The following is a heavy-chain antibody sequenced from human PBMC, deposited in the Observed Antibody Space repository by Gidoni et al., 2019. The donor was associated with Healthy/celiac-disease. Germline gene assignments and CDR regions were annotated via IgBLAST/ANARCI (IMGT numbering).Heavy chain of an antibody. V-gene: IGHV3-9*01. D-gene: IGHD3-22*01. CDR1: GFTFDDYA. CDR3: AKEPMIVAAFDY. Sequence: EVQLVESGGGLVQPGRSLRLSCAASGFTFDDYAMHWVRQAPGKGLEWVSGISWNSGSIGYADSVKGRFTISRDNAKNSLYLQMNSLRAEDTALYYWAKEPMIVAAFDYWGQGTLVTVSS. CDR2: ISWNSGSI. J-gene: IGHJ4*02.